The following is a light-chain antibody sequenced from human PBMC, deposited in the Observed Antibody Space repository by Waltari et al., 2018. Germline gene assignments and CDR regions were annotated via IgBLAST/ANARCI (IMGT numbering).Light chain of an antibody. CDR1: QSVSRY. CDR3: QERSNWPGGS. Sequence: EIVLTQSPATLSLSPGESATLSCRASQSVSRYLAWYQQKPGQAPRLLIYDASNRATGIPARYVGSGSGTDVTLTISSLEPEDFAVYYCQERSNWPGGSFGGGTKVEIK. V-gene: IGKV3-11*01. J-gene: IGKJ4*01. CDR2: DAS.